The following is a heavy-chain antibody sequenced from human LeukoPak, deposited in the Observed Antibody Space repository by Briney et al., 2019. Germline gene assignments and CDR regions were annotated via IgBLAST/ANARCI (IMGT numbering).Heavy chain of an antibody. CDR1: EFSFSSTW. V-gene: IGHV3-74*01. CDR2: IHSDGIST. Sequence: GGSLRLSCAASEFSFSSTWMHWVRQAPGKGLVWVSHIHSDGISTTYADSVKGRFTISRDNAKNTLYLQMDSLRDEDTAVYYCARDWFRTVDYWGQGTLVTVSS. D-gene: IGHD3-10*01. J-gene: IGHJ4*02. CDR3: ARDWFRTVDY.